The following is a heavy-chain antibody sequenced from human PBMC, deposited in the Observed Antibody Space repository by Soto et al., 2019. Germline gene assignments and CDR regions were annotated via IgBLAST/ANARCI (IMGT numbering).Heavy chain of an antibody. D-gene: IGHD2-21*01. CDR1: GYTFTGYY. CDR3: ARANNVVSMLHFDY. J-gene: IGHJ4*02. CDR2: INPNSGGT. Sequence: ASVKVSCKASGYTFTGYYMHWVRQAPGQGLEWMGWINPNSGGTNYAQKFQGWVTMTTDTSISTAYMELRSLRPDDTAVYYCARANNVVSMLHFDYWGQGTLVTVSS. V-gene: IGHV1-2*04.